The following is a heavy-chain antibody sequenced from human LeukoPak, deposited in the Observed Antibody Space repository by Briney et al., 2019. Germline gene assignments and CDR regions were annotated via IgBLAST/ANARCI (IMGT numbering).Heavy chain of an antibody. CDR1: GASITSYH. CDR3: ARDNRGYDY. D-gene: IGHD3-16*01. V-gene: IGHV4-4*07. J-gene: IGHJ4*02. CDR2: MFYSGNT. Sequence: PSETLSLTCTVSGASITSYHWSWIRQPAGKGLEWIGRMFYSGNTDYNPSLKSRLTMSIDTSKNQFSLKLSSVTAADTAVYYCARDNRGYDYWGQGTLVTVSS.